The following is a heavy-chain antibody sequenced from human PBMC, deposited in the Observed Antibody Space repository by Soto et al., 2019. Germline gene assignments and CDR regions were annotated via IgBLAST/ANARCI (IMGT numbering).Heavy chain of an antibody. V-gene: IGHV3-23*01. D-gene: IGHD2-2*01. J-gene: IGHJ6*02. Sequence: GGSLRLSCAGSGFMFSSFAMTWVRQAPGKGLEWVSTTRSNGEHTYYADSVKGRFTVSRDNSKNTLFLEMSSLRAEDSAIYYCAKDSKSVSVSAARVYGMDVWGQGTTVTVS. CDR3: AKDSKSVSVSAARVYGMDV. CDR1: GFMFSSFA. CDR2: TRSNGEHT.